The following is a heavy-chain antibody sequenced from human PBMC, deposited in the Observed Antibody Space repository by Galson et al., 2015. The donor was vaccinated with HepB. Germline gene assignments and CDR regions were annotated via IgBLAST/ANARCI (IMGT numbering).Heavy chain of an antibody. Sequence: LRLSCAVSGFSVSSGYLSWVRQAPGKGLERVSVIYSGGSTFFADSVMGRFTMSRDISKNMVFLQMDSLRTEDTAVYYCARTAYDSSGFGFYFDYWGQGTLVIVSS. D-gene: IGHD3-22*01. J-gene: IGHJ4*02. CDR2: IYSGGST. CDR1: GFSVSSGY. CDR3: ARTAYDSSGFGFYFDY. V-gene: IGHV3-53*05.